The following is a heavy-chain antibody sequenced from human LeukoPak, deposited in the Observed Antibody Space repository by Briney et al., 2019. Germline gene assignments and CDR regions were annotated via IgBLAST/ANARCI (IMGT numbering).Heavy chain of an antibody. V-gene: IGHV4-61*02. D-gene: IGHD1-26*01. CDR2: IYTSGST. Sequence: SQTLSLTCTVSGGSLSSGSYYWSWIRQPAGRGLEWIGRIYTSGSTNYNPSLKSRVTISVDTSKNQFSLKLSSVTAADTAVYYCARASGSYYGRGHYFDYWGQGTLVTVSS. CDR1: GGSLSSGSYY. J-gene: IGHJ4*02. CDR3: ARASGSYYGRGHYFDY.